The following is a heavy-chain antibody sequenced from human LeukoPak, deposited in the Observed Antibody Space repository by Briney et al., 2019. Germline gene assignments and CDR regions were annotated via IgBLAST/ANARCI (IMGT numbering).Heavy chain of an antibody. CDR2: ISSSSYI. CDR3: ARVGHDSSGYPPPHP. V-gene: IGHV3-21*01. J-gene: IGHJ4*02. D-gene: IGHD3-22*01. Sequence: GGSLRLSCAASGFTFSSYSMNWVRQAPGKGLEWVSSISSSSYIYYADSVKGRFTISRDNAKNSLYLPMNSLRAEDTAVYYCARVGHDSSGYPPPHPWGQGTLVTVSS. CDR1: GFTFSSYS.